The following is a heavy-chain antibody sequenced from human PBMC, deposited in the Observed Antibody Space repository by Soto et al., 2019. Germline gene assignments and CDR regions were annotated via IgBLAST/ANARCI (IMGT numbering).Heavy chain of an antibody. Sequence: PSDTLSRACAVSVVAIVSSNCCICVRQPPGKGLEWIGEIYHIGSTNYNTSLKSRVTISVDKSKNQFSLKLSSVTAADTAVYYCERRYKVTTVEYWGKATLVNVS. CDR2: IYHIGST. V-gene: IGHV4-4*02. CDR1: VVAIVSSNC. CDR3: ERRYKVTTVEY. J-gene: IGHJ4*02. D-gene: IGHD4-17*01.